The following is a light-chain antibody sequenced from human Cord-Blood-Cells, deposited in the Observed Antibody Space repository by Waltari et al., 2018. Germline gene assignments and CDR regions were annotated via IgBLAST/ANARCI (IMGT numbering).Light chain of an antibody. J-gene: IGKJ5*01. Sequence: EIVMTQSPATLPVSPGQRAPLSCRASQSVSSNLAWYQQKPGQAPRLLSYGASTRATGIPARFSGSGSGTEFTLTVSSLQSEDFAVYYGQQYNNWPPIAFGQGTRLEIK. V-gene: IGKV3D-15*01. CDR3: QQYNNWPPIA. CDR1: QSVSSN. CDR2: GAS.